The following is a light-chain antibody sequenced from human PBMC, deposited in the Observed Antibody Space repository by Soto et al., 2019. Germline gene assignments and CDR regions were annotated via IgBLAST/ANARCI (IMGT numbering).Light chain of an antibody. V-gene: IGLV2-14*01. CDR1: SSDVGGYNY. CDR2: DVS. J-gene: IGLJ2*01. Sequence: QSALTQPASVSGSPGQSITISCTGTSSDVGGYNYVSWYQQHPGKAPKLMIYDVSNRPSGVSNRFSGSKSGNTASLTISGLQAEVEADYYCSSYTSSSTYVVFGGGTKLTVL. CDR3: SSYTSSSTYVV.